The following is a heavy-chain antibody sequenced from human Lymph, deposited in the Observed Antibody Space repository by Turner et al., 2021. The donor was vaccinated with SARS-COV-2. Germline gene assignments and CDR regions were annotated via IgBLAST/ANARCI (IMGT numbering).Heavy chain of an antibody. CDR3: AKVRSIFGVVIGGMDV. J-gene: IGHJ6*02. CDR1: GFTFSSYG. Sequence: QVQLVESGGGVVQPGRSLRLSCATSGFTFSSYGKHWVRQAPGKGLEWVAVISYDGSNKYYAESVKGRFTISRDNSKNTLYLQMNSLRAEDTAVYYCAKVRSIFGVVIGGMDVWGQGTTVTVSS. D-gene: IGHD3-3*01. CDR2: ISYDGSNK. V-gene: IGHV3-30*18.